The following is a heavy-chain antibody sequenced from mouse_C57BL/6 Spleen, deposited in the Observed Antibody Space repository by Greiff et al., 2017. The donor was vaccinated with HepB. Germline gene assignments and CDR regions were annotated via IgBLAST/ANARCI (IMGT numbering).Heavy chain of an antibody. J-gene: IGHJ2*01. D-gene: IGHD1-1*01. CDR1: GYTFTSYW. Sequence: VQLQQSGAELVKPGASVKMSCKASGYTFTSYWITWVKQRPGQGLEWIGDIYPGSGSTNYNEKFKSKATLTVDTSSSTAYMQLSSLTSEDSAVYYCARCSITTVVANFDYWGQGTTLTVSS. V-gene: IGHV1-55*01. CDR3: ARCSITTVVANFDY. CDR2: IYPGSGST.